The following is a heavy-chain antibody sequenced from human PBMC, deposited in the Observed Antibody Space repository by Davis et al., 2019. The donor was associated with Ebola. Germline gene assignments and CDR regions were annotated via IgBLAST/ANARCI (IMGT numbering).Heavy chain of an antibody. CDR2: IIPILGIA. V-gene: IGHV1-69*04. D-gene: IGHD6-13*01. Sequence: AASVKVSCKASGDTFSSYAISWVRQAPGQGLEWMGRIIPILGIANYAQKFQGRVTMTRDTSTSTVYMELSSLRSEDTAMYYCARVGSSFMDVWGKGTTVTVSS. CDR1: GDTFSSYA. CDR3: ARVGSSFMDV. J-gene: IGHJ6*04.